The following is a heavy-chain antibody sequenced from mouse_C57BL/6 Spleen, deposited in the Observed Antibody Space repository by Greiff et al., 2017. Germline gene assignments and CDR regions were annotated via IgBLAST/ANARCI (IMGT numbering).Heavy chain of an antibody. CDR3: ARGSGSSYPFAY. D-gene: IGHD1-1*01. CDR1: GFNIKDDY. CDR2: IDPENGDT. J-gene: IGHJ3*01. Sequence: VQLQQSGAELVRPGASVKLSCTASGFNIKDDYMHWVKQRPEQGLEWIGWIDPENGDTEYASKFQGKATITADTSSNTAYLQLSSLTSEDTAVYYCARGSGSSYPFAYWGQGTLVTVSA. V-gene: IGHV14-4*01.